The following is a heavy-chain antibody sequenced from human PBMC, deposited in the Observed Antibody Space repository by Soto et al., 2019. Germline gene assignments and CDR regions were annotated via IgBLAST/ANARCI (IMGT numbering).Heavy chain of an antibody. Sequence: QVQLVQSGAEVKKPGSSVKVSCKASGGTFSSYTISWVRQAPGQGLEWMGRIIPILGIANYAQKFQGRVTITADKSTSTAYMELSSLRSEDTAVYYCARVRINIAAAGTDDYWGQGTLVTVSS. D-gene: IGHD6-13*01. CDR1: GGTFSSYT. CDR2: IIPILGIA. J-gene: IGHJ4*02. CDR3: ARVRINIAAAGTDDY. V-gene: IGHV1-69*02.